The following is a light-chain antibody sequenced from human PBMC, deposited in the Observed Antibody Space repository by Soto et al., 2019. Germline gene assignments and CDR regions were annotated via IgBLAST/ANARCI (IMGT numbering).Light chain of an antibody. CDR3: QQYGSSPLT. CDR1: QSVSSNY. Sequence: EIVLTQSPGTLSLSPGERATLSCRASQSVSSNYLAWYQQQPGQAPRLLIHGAASRATGISDRFSGSGSGTDFTLTISRLEPDDFAVYYCQQYGSSPLTFGGGTKVEIK. CDR2: GAA. J-gene: IGKJ4*01. V-gene: IGKV3-20*01.